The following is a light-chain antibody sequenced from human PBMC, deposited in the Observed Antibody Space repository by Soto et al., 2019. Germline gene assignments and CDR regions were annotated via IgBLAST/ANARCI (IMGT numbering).Light chain of an antibody. J-gene: IGLJ2*01. CDR3: SSWYDSLNDPGVL. CDR2: SND. Sequence: QSALTQPPSASGTPGQRVTISCSGSSSNIGTYSVNWYQQFPGTAPRLLIYSNDQRPSGVPDQFVGSRSGTSATLAISELQSEDEAEYYCSSWYDSLNDPGVLFGGGTKVTVL. CDR1: SSNIGTYS. V-gene: IGLV1-44*01.